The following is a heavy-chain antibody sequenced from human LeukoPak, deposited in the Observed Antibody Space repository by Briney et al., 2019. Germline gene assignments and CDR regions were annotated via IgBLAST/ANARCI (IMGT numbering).Heavy chain of an antibody. J-gene: IGHJ4*02. Sequence: GGSLRLSCAVSGITLSNYGMSWVRQPPRKGLEWDACISNSGSSKIYQDSVKGQFTISRENPKTPLYLKMNSLRAEDRAVYFCARRGVVIRVILVGFHKEAFYFDSWGQGALVTVSS. D-gene: IGHD3-22*01. V-gene: IGHV3-23*05. CDR2: ISNSGSSK. CDR3: ARRGVVIRVILVGFHKEAFYFDS. CDR1: GITLSNYG.